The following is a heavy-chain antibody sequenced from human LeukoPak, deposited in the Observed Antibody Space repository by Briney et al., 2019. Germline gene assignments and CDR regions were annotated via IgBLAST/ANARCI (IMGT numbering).Heavy chain of an antibody. V-gene: IGHV4-34*01. J-gene: IGHJ6*04. D-gene: IGHD2-2*01. CDR3: ARGIVVVPAAMIHYYGMDV. CDR1: GGSFSGYY. Sequence: SETLSLTCAVYGGSFSGYYWSWIRQPPGKGLEWIGEINHSGSTNYNPSLTSRVTISVDTSKNQFSLKLSSVTAADTAVYYCARGIVVVPAAMIHYYGMDVWGKGTTVTVSS. CDR2: INHSGST.